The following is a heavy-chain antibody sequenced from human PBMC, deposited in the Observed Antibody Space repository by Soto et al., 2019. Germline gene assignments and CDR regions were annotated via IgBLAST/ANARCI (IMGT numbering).Heavy chain of an antibody. J-gene: IGHJ4*02. CDR1: GYTFTSYG. CDR2: ISAYNGNT. Sequence: QVQLVQSGAEVKKPGASVKVSCKASGYTFTSYGISWVRQAPGQGLEWMGWISAYNGNTNYAQKLQGRVTMTTDTATSTAYMELRSLRSDDTAGYYCARESWGYDSSGYEYDYWGQGTLVTVSS. V-gene: IGHV1-18*01. CDR3: ARESWGYDSSGYEYDY. D-gene: IGHD3-22*01.